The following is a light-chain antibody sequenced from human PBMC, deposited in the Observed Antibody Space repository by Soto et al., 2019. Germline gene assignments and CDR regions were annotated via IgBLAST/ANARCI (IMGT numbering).Light chain of an antibody. Sequence: EIVLTQSPGTLSLSPGERATLSCRASQSVSSSYLAWYQQKPGQAPRLRIYGASSRATGIPDRFSGSGSGTDFTLTISRLDPEDFAVYYCHQYGSSVFTFGPGNKVDIK. CDR1: QSVSSSY. J-gene: IGKJ3*01. CDR3: HQYGSSVFT. CDR2: GAS. V-gene: IGKV3-20*01.